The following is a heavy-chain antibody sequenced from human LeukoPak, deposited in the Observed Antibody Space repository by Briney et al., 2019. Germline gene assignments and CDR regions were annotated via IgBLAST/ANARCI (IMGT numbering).Heavy chain of an antibody. J-gene: IGHJ3*02. V-gene: IGHV1-24*01. CDR3: ATREFIVAGPGEDAFDI. D-gene: IGHD6-19*01. CDR1: GYTLTELS. CDR2: FDPEDGET. Sequence: ASVKVSCKVSGYTLTELSMHWVRQASGKGLEWVGGFDPEDGETIYAQKFQGRVTMTEDTSTDTAYMELSSLRSEDTAVYYCATREFIVAGPGEDAFDIWGQGTMVTVSS.